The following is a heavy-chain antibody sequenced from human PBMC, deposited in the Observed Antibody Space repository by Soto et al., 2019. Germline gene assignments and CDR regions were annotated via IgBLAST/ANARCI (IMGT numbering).Heavy chain of an antibody. V-gene: IGHV4-59*08. CDR1: GGSISSYY. D-gene: IGHD3-10*01. CDR3: ARNYDYGSAATLHY. Sequence: PSETLSLTCTVSGGSISSYYWSWIRQPPGKGLEWIGYIYYSGSTNYNPSLKSRVTISVDTSKNQFSLKLSSVTAADTAVYYCARNYDYGSAATLHYWGQGTLVTVPS. CDR2: IYYSGST. J-gene: IGHJ4*02.